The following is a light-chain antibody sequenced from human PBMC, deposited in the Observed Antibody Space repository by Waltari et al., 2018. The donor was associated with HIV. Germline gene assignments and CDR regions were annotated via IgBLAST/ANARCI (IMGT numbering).Light chain of an antibody. CDR1: SSDVGSYNL. CDR2: EVT. J-gene: IGLJ3*02. V-gene: IGLV2-23*02. Sequence: QSALTQAASVSGSPGQSITISCTGASSDVGSYNLVSWYPQHPGKAPKLIIYEVTKRPSGVSNRFSGSKSDNTASLTISGLQAEDEADYYCCSYAGSSTPWVFGGGTKLTVL. CDR3: CSYAGSSTPWV.